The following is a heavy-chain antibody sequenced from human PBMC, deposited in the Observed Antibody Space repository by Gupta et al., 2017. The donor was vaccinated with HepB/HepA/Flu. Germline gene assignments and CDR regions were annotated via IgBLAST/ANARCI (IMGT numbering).Heavy chain of an antibody. V-gene: IGHV3-23*01. CDR1: GFTFSHYA. J-gene: IGHJ4*02. D-gene: IGHD6-19*01. CDR2: ISGGGSNT. CDR3: AKGRVTSGWYSFDY. Sequence: EVQLLESGGNLVQPGGSLRLSCAASGFTFSHYAMSWVRQAPGKGLEWVSAISGGGSNTYYADSVKGRFTISRDNSKNTLYLQMNSLRAEDTAVYFCAKGRVTSGWYSFDYWGQGTRVTVSS.